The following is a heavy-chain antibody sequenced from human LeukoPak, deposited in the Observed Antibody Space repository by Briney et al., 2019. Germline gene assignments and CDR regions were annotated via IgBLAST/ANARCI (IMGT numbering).Heavy chain of an antibody. CDR1: GGSISSYY. D-gene: IGHD4-17*01. Sequence: SETLSPTCTVSGGSISSYYWSWIRQPPGKGLEWIGYIYYSGSTNYNPSLKSRVTISVDTSKNQFSLKLSSVTAADTAVYYCARSTVTTHGMDVWGQGTTVTVSS. V-gene: IGHV4-59*01. CDR2: IYYSGST. CDR3: ARSTVTTHGMDV. J-gene: IGHJ6*02.